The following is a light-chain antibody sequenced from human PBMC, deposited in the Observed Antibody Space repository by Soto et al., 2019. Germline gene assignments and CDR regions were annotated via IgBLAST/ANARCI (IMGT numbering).Light chain of an antibody. V-gene: IGLV3-21*04. Sequence: SYELTQPPSVSVAPGKTARITCGGNNIGGKSVYWYQQKPGQAPVLVIYYDSDRPSGIPERFSGSNSGNTATLTISRVEAGDEADYYCQVWDSSSDHVVFGGGTKLTVL. CDR2: YDS. J-gene: IGLJ2*01. CDR1: NIGGKS. CDR3: QVWDSSSDHVV.